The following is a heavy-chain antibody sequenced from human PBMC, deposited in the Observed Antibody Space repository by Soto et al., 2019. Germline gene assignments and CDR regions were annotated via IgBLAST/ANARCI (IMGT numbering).Heavy chain of an antibody. CDR3: ARDQVGPQWIPGLY. V-gene: IGHV3-21*01. Sequence: GSLRLSCAASGFTFSNCAMSWVRQAPGKGLEWVSSISSSSSDIYYADSVKGRFTISRDNAKNSLYLQMNSLRAEDTAVYYCARDQVGPQWIPGLYWGQGTLVTVSS. CDR1: GFTFSNCA. D-gene: IGHD5-18*01. J-gene: IGHJ4*02. CDR2: ISSSSSDI.